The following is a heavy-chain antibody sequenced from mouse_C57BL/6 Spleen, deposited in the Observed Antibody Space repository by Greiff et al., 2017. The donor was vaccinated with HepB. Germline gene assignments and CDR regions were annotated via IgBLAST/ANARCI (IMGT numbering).Heavy chain of an antibody. D-gene: IGHD1-1*01. CDR3: ARFITTVVADYFDY. Sequence: VQLQQPGAELVMPGASVKLSCKASGYTFTSYWMHWVKQRPGQGLEWIGEIDPSDSYTNYNQKFKGKSTFTVDKSSSTAYMQLSSLTSEDSAVYYCARFITTVVADYFDYWGQGTTLTVSS. CDR2: IDPSDSYT. V-gene: IGHV1-69*01. CDR1: GYTFTSYW. J-gene: IGHJ2*01.